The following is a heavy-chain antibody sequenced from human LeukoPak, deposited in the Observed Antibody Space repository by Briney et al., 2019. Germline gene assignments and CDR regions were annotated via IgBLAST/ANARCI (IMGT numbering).Heavy chain of an antibody. CDR3: AKSWHFDWLAYFDY. J-gene: IGHJ4*02. V-gene: IGHV3-23*01. CDR1: GFTFSHTW. D-gene: IGHD3-9*01. Sequence: PGGSLRLSCAASGFTFSHTWMTWVRQAPGKGLEWVSAISGSGGSTYYADSVKGRFTISRDNSKNTLYLQMNSLRAEDTAVYYCAKSWHFDWLAYFDYWGQGTLVTVSS. CDR2: ISGSGGST.